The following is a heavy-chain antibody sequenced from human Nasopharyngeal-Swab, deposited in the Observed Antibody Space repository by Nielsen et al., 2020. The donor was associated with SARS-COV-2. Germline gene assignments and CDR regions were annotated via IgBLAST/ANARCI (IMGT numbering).Heavy chain of an antibody. D-gene: IGHD1-26*01. CDR1: GGSISSGGYY. CDR3: ARGAWELHYYFDY. V-gene: IGHV4-31*11. CDR2: IYYSGST. Sequence: LSLTCAVSGGSISSGGYYWSWIRQHPGKGLEWIGYIYYSGSTYYNPSLKSRVTISVDTSKNQFSLKLSSVTAADTAVYYCARGAWELHYYFDYWGQGTLVTVSS. J-gene: IGHJ4*02.